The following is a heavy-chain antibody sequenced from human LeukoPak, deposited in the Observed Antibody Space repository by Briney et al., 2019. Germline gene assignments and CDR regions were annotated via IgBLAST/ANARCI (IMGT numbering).Heavy chain of an antibody. Sequence: GGSLRLSCAASGFTFSDYYVSWIRQAPGKGLEWISYISSSGSTIYYADSVKGRFTISRDNAKNSLYLQMNSLRAEDTAVYYCARVGDILVAPPYYYYMDVWGKGTTVTISS. CDR3: ARVGDILVAPPYYYYMDV. CDR1: GFTFSDYY. D-gene: IGHD2-2*01. J-gene: IGHJ6*03. CDR2: ISSSGSTI. V-gene: IGHV3-11*04.